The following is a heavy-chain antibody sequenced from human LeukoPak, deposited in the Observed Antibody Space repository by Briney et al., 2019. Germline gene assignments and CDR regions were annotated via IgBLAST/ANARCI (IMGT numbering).Heavy chain of an antibody. J-gene: IGHJ6*03. CDR1: GGTFSSYA. CDR2: ISPIFGTA. D-gene: IGHD3-10*01. CDR3: ARDSGSGSYYVYSYYMAV. V-gene: IGHV1-69*06. Sequence: SVKVSCKASGGTFSSYAISWVRQAPGRGLGWMGGISPIFGTANYAQKFQGRVTITADKSTSTAYMALGSLRSDDTAVYYCARDSGSGSYYVYSYYMAVWGKGTTVTISS.